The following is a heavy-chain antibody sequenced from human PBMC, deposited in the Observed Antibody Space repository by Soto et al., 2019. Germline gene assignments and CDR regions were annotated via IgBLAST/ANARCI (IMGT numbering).Heavy chain of an antibody. D-gene: IGHD6-13*01. V-gene: IGHV1-69*02. CDR3: ARVKAGTFDY. CDR2: IIPRLGIA. Sequence: QVQLVQSGAEVKKPGSSVKVSCKASGGTFSSYTISWVRQAPGQGLEWMGRIIPRLGIANYAQKFQGRVTITADKSMSRAYMELSSLRYEDTALYSCARVKAGTFDYWGLGTLVTVSS. J-gene: IGHJ4*02. CDR1: GGTFSSYT.